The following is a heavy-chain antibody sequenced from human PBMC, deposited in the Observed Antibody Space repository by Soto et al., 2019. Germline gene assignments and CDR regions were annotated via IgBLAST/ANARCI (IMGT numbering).Heavy chain of an antibody. CDR3: ARGGIAAAAPPDY. V-gene: IGHV4-31*03. CDR1: GGSISSGGYY. J-gene: IGHJ4*02. Sequence: QVQLQESGPGLVKPSQTLSLTCTVSGGSISSGGYYWSWIRQHPGKGLEWIGYIYYSGSTYYNPSRKSRVTISADTSKNQFSLKLSSVTAADTAVYYCARGGIAAAAPPDYWGQGTLVTVSS. D-gene: IGHD6-13*01. CDR2: IYYSGST.